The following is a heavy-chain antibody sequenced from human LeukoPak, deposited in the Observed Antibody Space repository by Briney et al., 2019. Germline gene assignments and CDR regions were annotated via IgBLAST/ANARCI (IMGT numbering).Heavy chain of an antibody. CDR2: VRYDSSNK. CDR1: GFTFSGYG. J-gene: IGHJ5*02. V-gene: IGHV3-30*02. Sequence: PGGSLRLSRAASGFTFSGYGMHWVRQAPGKGLEWVAFVRYDSSNKYYADSVKGRFTVSRDNSKNMLYLQMNSLRAEDTAVYYCAREMLAAVAAQSWGQGTLVTVSS. D-gene: IGHD6-19*01. CDR3: AREMLAAVAAQS.